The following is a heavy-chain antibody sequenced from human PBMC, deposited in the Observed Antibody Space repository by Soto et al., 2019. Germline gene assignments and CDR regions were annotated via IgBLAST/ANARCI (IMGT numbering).Heavy chain of an antibody. CDR2: IYYSGST. CDR3: ARHVTDLEWLSPWYFDL. J-gene: IGHJ2*01. CDR1: GGSISSSSYY. D-gene: IGHD3-3*01. Sequence: QLQLQESGPGLVKPSETLSLTCTVSGGSISSSSYYWGWIRQPPGKGLEWIGSIYYSGSTYYNPSLKSRVTISVDTSKNQFSLKLSSVTAADTAVYYCARHVTDLEWLSPWYFDLWGRGTLVTVSS. V-gene: IGHV4-39*01.